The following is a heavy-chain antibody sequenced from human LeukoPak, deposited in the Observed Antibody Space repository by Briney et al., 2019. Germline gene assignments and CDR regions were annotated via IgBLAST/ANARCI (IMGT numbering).Heavy chain of an antibody. V-gene: IGHV4-30-2*01. CDR1: GGSISSGGYS. CDR3: ARDSILYYYDSSGYYEHGAFDI. Sequence: SETLSLTCAVSGGSISSGGYSWSWIRQPPGKGLEWIGYIYHSGGTYYNPSLKSRVTISVDRSKNQFSLKLSSVTAADTAVYYCARDSILYYYDSSGYYEHGAFDIWGQGTMVTVSS. J-gene: IGHJ3*02. CDR2: IYHSGGT. D-gene: IGHD3-22*01.